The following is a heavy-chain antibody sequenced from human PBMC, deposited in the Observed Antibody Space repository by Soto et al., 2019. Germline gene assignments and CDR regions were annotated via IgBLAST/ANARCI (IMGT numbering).Heavy chain of an antibody. J-gene: IGHJ3*01. CDR2: INPGNGKT. CDR3: ATRPLLPGAP. Sequence: ASVKVSCKASGYTLSSYGIHWVRQAPGQSLEWMGWINPGNGKTKYSQKFQGRFTISRDNSKNTLYLQMSSLRAEDTAVYYCATRPLLPGAPWGQGTMVTVSS. D-gene: IGHD3-22*01. CDR1: GYTLSSYG. V-gene: IGHV1-3*01.